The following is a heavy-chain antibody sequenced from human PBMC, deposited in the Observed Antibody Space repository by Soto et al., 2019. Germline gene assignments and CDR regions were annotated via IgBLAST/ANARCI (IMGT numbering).Heavy chain of an antibody. D-gene: IGHD1-26*01. CDR3: ARGLRVGAPRRFDY. J-gene: IGHJ4*02. V-gene: IGHV1-69*01. CDR2: IIPIFGTA. CDR1: GGTFSSYA. Sequence: QVQLVQSGAEVTKPGSSVEVSCKASGGTFSSYAISWVRQAPGQGLEWMGGIIPIFGTANYAQKFQGRVTITADEYTSTAYMELSSLRSEDTAVYYCARGLRVGAPRRFDYWGQGTLVTVSS.